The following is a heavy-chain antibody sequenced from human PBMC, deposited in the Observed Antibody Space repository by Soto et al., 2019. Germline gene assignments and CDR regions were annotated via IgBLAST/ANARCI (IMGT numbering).Heavy chain of an antibody. Sequence: QVQLVQSGAEVKKPGSSVKVSCKASGGTFSSYTISWVRQAPGQGLEWMGRIIPILGIANYAQMFQGRVTITADKSTSTAYMELSSLRSEDTAVYYCTRPRVRDYDDAFDNWGQGTMVTVSS. CDR1: GGTFSSYT. CDR2: IIPILGIA. CDR3: TRPRVRDYDDAFDN. V-gene: IGHV1-69*02. J-gene: IGHJ3*02. D-gene: IGHD4-17*01.